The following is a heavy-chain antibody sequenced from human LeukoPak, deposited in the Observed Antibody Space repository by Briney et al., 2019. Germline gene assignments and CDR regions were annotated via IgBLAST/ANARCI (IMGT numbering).Heavy chain of an antibody. CDR2: MKQVGSEE. V-gene: IGHV3-7*04. D-gene: IGHD5-12*01. CDR3: ARDVGHTGYDLYDY. CDR1: GLSSRVFW. Sequence: GRSLRLSCAVSGLSSRVFWMAWVRQAAGDGLEWVGKMKQVGSEENYVDTVKGRFTISRDNATNSLYLEMNSLRVEDTAVYYCARDVGHTGYDLYDYWGQGTLVTVSS. J-gene: IGHJ4*02.